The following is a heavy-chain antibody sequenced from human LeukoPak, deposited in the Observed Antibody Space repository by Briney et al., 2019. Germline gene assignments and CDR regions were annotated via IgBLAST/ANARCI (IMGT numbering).Heavy chain of an antibody. CDR2: ISAYNGNT. Sequence: ASVKVSCTASGYTFTSYGISWVRQAPGQGLEWMGWISAYNGNTNYAQKLQGRVTMTTDTSTSTAYMELRSLRSDNTAVYYCARHYYDIPADGYWGQGTLVTVSS. V-gene: IGHV1-18*01. CDR1: GYTFTSYG. J-gene: IGHJ4*02. D-gene: IGHD3-22*01. CDR3: ARHYYDIPADGY.